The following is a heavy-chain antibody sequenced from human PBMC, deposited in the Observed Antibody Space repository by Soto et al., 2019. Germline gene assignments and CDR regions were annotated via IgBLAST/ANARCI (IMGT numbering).Heavy chain of an antibody. D-gene: IGHD1-7*01. CDR2: ISYDGSNK. CDR3: AKDPIETSETGTTSYYYYGMDV. Sequence: GGSLRLSCAASGFTFSSYGMHWVRQAPGKGLEWVAVISYDGSNKYYADSVKGRFTISRDNSKNTLYLQMNSLRAEDTAVYYCAKDPIETSETGTTSYYYYGMDVWGQGTTVTVSS. V-gene: IGHV3-30*18. J-gene: IGHJ6*02. CDR1: GFTFSSYG.